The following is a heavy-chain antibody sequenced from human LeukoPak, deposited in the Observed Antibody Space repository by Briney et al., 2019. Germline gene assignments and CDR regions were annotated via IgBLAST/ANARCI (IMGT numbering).Heavy chain of an antibody. D-gene: IGHD1-1*01. Sequence: PGGSLSLSCAAFYNYAMSWFRQAPGKGLEWLSAVSGDGQRTFHADSVKGRFTISRDNSMNTLSLQMNSLRAEDTALYYCAKEQDNRLLLSHFDYWGQGIQVTVSS. V-gene: IGHV3-23*01. CDR2: VSGDGQRT. CDR1: YNYA. CDR3: AKEQDNRLLLSHFDY. J-gene: IGHJ4*02.